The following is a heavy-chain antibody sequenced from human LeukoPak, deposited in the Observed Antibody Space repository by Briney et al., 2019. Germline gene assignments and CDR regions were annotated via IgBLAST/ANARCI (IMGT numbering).Heavy chain of an antibody. CDR2: INHSGST. CDR3: AREQRGYCSGGSCYDYYYYYMDV. D-gene: IGHD2-15*01. J-gene: IGHJ6*03. Sequence: SETLSLTCAVYGGSFSGYYWSWIRQPPGKGLEWIGEINHSGSTNYNPSLKGRVTISVDTSKNQFSLKLSPVTAADTAVYYCAREQRGYCSGGSCYDYYYYYMDVWGKGTTVTVSS. CDR1: GGSFSGYY. V-gene: IGHV4-34*01.